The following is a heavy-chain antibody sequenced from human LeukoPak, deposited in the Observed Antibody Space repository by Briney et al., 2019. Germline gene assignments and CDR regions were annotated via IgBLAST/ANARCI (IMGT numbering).Heavy chain of an antibody. D-gene: IGHD3-22*01. CDR2: IYYIGST. CDR3: ERATYYYDSSGYYYYYYMDV. V-gene: IGHV4-59*01. CDR1: GGSISSYY. Sequence: SETLSLTCTVSGGSISSYYWSWIRQPPGKGLEWSGYIYYIGSTNYNPSLKRRVTISVDTSKNQFSLKLSSVTAADKAVYYCERATYYYDSSGYYYYYYMDVWGKGTTVTISS. J-gene: IGHJ6*03.